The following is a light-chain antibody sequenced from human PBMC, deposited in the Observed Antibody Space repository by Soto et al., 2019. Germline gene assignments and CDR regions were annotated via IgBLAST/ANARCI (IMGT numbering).Light chain of an antibody. CDR2: AAS. J-gene: IGKJ5*01. CDR1: QSISTF. CDR3: QQSYRTPIT. V-gene: IGKV1-39*01. Sequence: DIQMTQSPSSLSASVGDRVHTTCRPSQSISTFLNWYQQKPGKDPNLLIYAASGLQSGVPSRFSGRGSGTDFTRTISSLQPEDFATYYCQQSYRTPITFGQGTRLE.